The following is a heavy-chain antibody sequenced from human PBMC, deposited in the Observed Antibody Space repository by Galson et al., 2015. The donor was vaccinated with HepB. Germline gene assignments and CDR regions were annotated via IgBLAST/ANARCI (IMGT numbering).Heavy chain of an antibody. Sequence: QSGAEVKKPGESLKISCKGSGYSFTSYWIGWVRQMPGKGLEWMGIIYPGDSDTRYSPSFQGQVTISADKSISTAYLQWSSLKASDTAMYYCARRLGLAVAGTGFDYWGQGTLVTVSS. CDR1: GYSFTSYW. J-gene: IGHJ4*02. V-gene: IGHV5-51*01. D-gene: IGHD6-19*01. CDR3: ARRLGLAVAGTGFDY. CDR2: IYPGDSDT.